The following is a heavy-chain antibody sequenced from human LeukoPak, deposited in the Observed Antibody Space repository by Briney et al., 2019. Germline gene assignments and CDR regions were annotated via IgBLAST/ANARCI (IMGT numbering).Heavy chain of an antibody. CDR1: GFTFSSYW. CDR2: IKQDGSEK. D-gene: IGHD2-2*01. CDR3: ARAPGDIVVVPAAMHYYYYMDV. J-gene: IGHJ6*03. V-gene: IGHV3-7*01. Sequence: HPGGSLRLSCAASGFTFSSYWMSWVRQAPGKGLEWVANIKQDGSEKYYVDSVKGRFTISRDNAKNSLYLQMNSLRAEDTAVYYCARAPGDIVVVPAAMHYYYYMDVWGKGTTVTVSS.